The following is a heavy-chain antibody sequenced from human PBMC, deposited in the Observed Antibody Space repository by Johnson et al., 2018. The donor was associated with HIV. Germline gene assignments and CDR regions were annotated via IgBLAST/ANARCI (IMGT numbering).Heavy chain of an antibody. J-gene: IGHJ3*02. V-gene: IGHV3-30*02. CDR3: ARGGAYCGGDCNAFDI. CDR1: GFTFSSYA. D-gene: IGHD2-21*02. CDR2: IRYDGSNK. Sequence: QVQLVESGGGVVQPGRSLRLSCAGSGFTFSSYAFHWVRQAPGKGLEWVAFIRYDGSNKYYADSVKGRFTISRDNSKNTLYLQMNSLRAEDTAVYYCARGGAYCGGDCNAFDIWGQGTMVTVSS.